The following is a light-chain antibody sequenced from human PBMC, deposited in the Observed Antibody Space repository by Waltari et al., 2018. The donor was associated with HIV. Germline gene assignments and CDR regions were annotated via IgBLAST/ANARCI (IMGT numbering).Light chain of an antibody. Sequence: DIVMTQSPLSLPVTPGEPASISCRSSQSLLNGNGYNYLDWYLQKPGQSPQLLISLSSNRASGVPDRFSGSGSGTDFTLKISRVEAEDVGVYYCMQTLQTPRTFGQGTKLEIK. CDR1: QSLLNGNGYNY. J-gene: IGKJ2*01. CDR2: LSS. CDR3: MQTLQTPRT. V-gene: IGKV2-28*01.